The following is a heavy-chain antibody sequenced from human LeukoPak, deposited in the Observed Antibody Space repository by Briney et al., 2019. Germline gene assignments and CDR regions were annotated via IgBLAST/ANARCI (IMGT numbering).Heavy chain of an antibody. CDR2: IRGGGGT. V-gene: IGHV3-23*01. CDR1: GFTFSNYA. CDR3: GRDPNGDYVGAFDF. Sequence: GGSLRLSCAASGFTFSNYAMAWARHAPGEGLEWLLSIRGGGGTDYADSVKGRFTSPRDNSKNTLYLQMNSLRAEDTAVYYCGRDPNGDYVGAFDFRGQGTMVTVSS. D-gene: IGHD4-17*01. J-gene: IGHJ3*01.